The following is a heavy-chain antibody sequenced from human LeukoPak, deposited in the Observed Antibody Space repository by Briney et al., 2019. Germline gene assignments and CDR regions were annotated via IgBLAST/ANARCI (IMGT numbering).Heavy chain of an antibody. J-gene: IGHJ5*02. Sequence: PGGSLRLSCAASGFTFSSYSMNWVRQAPGKGLEWVSYISSSSNTIYYADSLKGRFTISRDNARNSLYLQMNSLRAEDTAVYYCARDRLRYDSPNWFDPWGQGTLVTVSS. V-gene: IGHV3-48*01. CDR1: GFTFSSYS. CDR3: ARDRLRYDSPNWFDP. CDR2: ISSSSNTI. D-gene: IGHD3-3*01.